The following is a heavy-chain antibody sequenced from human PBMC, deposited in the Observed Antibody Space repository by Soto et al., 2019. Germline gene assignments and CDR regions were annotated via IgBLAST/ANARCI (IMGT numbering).Heavy chain of an antibody. CDR1: GGTFSSYT. J-gene: IGHJ4*02. D-gene: IGHD2-2*01. V-gene: IGHV1-69*02. CDR2: IIPILGIA. CDR3: ARGALSDCSSTSCYVGGPDY. Sequence: ASVKVSCKASGGTFSSYTISWVRQAPGQGLEWMGRIIPILGIANYAQKFQGRVTITADKSTSTAYMELSSLRSEDTGVYYCARGALSDCSSTSCYVGGPDYWGQGTLVTVSS.